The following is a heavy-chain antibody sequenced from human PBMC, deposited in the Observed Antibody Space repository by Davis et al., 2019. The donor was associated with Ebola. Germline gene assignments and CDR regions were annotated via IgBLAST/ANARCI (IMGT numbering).Heavy chain of an antibody. V-gene: IGHV4-59*08. CDR3: ARRDFGRLGYYYGMGV. Sequence: SETLSLTCTVSGGSISSYYWSWIRQPPGKGLEWIGYIYYRGSTNYNPSLKSRVTILADTSKNQFSLKLSSVTAADTAVYYCARRDFGRLGYYYGMGVWGQGTTVTVSS. CDR1: GGSISSYY. D-gene: IGHD3-10*01. CDR2: IYYRGST. J-gene: IGHJ6*02.